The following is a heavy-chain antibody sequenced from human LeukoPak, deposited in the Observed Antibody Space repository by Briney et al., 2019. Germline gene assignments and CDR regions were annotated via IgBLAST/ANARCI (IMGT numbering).Heavy chain of an antibody. CDR1: GGSFSGYY. J-gene: IGHJ4*02. Sequence: PSETLSLTCAVYGGSFSGYYWSWIRQPPGKGLEWIGEINHSGSTNYNPSLKSRVTISVDTSKNQFSLKLSSVTAADTAVYYCARATSPFWSGYYSYWGQGTLVTVSS. CDR2: INHSGST. D-gene: IGHD3-3*01. CDR3: ARATSPFWSGYYSY. V-gene: IGHV4-34*01.